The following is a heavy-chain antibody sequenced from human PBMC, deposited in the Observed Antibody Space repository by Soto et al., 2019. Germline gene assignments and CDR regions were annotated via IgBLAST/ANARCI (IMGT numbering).Heavy chain of an antibody. Sequence: LSLSCAASGFTFNNYAMSWVRQTPGTGLEWVSSISASGSSTYYADSVKGRFTISRDSSKNTLYLQMNSLRAEDTALYYCAKYGSSNWSLFDYWGQGTLVTVSS. CDR2: ISASGSST. CDR3: AKYGSSNWSLFDY. V-gene: IGHV3-23*01. J-gene: IGHJ4*02. D-gene: IGHD6-13*01. CDR1: GFTFNNYA.